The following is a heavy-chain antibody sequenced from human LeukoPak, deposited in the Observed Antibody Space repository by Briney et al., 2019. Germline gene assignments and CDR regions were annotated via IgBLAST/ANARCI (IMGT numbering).Heavy chain of an antibody. V-gene: IGHV3-23*01. J-gene: IGHJ4*02. CDR1: GFTFSSYA. D-gene: IGHD3-3*01. Sequence: PGGSLRLSCAASGFTFSSYAMSWVRQAPGKGLEWVSAISGSGGSTYYADSVKGRFTISRDNSKNTLYLQMNSLRAEDTAVYYCAKVSGNYDFWSGYYDYWGQGTLVTVSS. CDR2: ISGSGGST. CDR3: AKVSGNYDFWSGYYDY.